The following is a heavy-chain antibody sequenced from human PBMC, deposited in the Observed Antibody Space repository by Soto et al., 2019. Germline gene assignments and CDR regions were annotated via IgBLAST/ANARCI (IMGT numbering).Heavy chain of an antibody. D-gene: IGHD3-10*01. CDR2: IYYSGST. V-gene: IGHV4-59*01. J-gene: IGHJ4*02. CDR1: GGSISSNY. Sequence: PSETLSLTCTVSGGSISSNYWSWTRQPPGKGLEWIAYIYYSGSTYYNPSLKSRVTISVDTSKNQFSLKLSSVTAADTAVYYCARSTGRKWLQSTKPSYYFDFWGQGTLVTVSS. CDR3: ARSTGRKWLQSTKPSYYFDF.